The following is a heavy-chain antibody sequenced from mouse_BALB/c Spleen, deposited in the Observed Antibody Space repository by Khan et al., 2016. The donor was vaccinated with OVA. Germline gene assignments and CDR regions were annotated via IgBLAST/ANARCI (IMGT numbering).Heavy chain of an antibody. CDR2: ISYSGST. D-gene: IGHD1-2*01. Sequence: EAQLQESGPGLVKPSQSLSLPCTVTGYSITSGYGWNWIRQFPGNKLEWMGYISYSGSTNYNPSLKSRISITRDTSKNQFFLQLNSVTTEDTATYYCARTARIKYWGQGTTLTVSS. CDR3: ARTARIKY. V-gene: IGHV3-2*02. CDR1: GYSITSGYG. J-gene: IGHJ2*01.